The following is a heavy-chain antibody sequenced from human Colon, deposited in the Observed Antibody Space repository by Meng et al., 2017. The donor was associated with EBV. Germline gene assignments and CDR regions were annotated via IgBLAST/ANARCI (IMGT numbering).Heavy chain of an antibody. CDR1: GTSISTANC. CDR2: IYYNGQT. Sequence: VLLPGAGAGLVKPSVTLSLTCAVSGTSISTANCWSWISQSPGEGLEWISEIYYNGQTNYNPSIKSRVSMSVDESKNEFSLNLKSVTAADTAVYYCARDGGVTHIPWGQGVLVTVSS. CDR3: ARDGGVTHIP. J-gene: IGHJ5*02. V-gene: IGHV4-4*02. D-gene: IGHD2-8*02.